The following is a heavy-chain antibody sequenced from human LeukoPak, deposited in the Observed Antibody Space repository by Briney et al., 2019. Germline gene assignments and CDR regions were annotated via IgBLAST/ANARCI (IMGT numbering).Heavy chain of an antibody. Sequence: PGGSQRLSCAASGFTFSGSAMHWVRQASGKGLEWVGRIRSKANSYATAYAASVKGRFTISRDDSKNTLYLQMNSLRAEDTAVYYCAKGWRWLQSPLDYWGQGTLVTVSS. CDR1: GFTFSGSA. CDR2: IRSKANSYAT. V-gene: IGHV3-73*01. J-gene: IGHJ4*02. CDR3: AKGWRWLQSPLDY. D-gene: IGHD5-24*01.